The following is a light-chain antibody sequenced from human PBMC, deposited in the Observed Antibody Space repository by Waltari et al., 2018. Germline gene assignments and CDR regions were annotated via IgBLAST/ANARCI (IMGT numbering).Light chain of an antibody. Sequence: QSVLTQPPSASGTPGQRVTISCSGSNSNVGSNSVNWYQQVPGTAPKLPIYRNNQRPAGVPDRFSGSKSGTSASMAISGLQSEDEADYYCAAWDYSLDGHVLFGGGTKLTVL. CDR3: AAWDYSLDGHVL. V-gene: IGLV1-44*01. CDR2: RNN. J-gene: IGLJ2*01. CDR1: NSNVGSNS.